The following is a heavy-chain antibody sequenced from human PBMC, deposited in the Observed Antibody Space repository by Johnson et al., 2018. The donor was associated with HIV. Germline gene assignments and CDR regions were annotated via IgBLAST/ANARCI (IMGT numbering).Heavy chain of an antibody. V-gene: IGHV3-7*01. D-gene: IGHD6-19*01. Sequence: VQLVESGGGVVQPGRSLRLSCAASGFTFDDYALHWVRQAPGKGLEWVANIKQDGSEKYYVDSVKGRVTISRDNVKNSLYLQMNSLRAEDTAVYYCARDVGSGWYWDAFDIWGQGTMVTVSS. CDR1: GFTFDDYA. CDR3: ARDVGSGWYWDAFDI. J-gene: IGHJ3*02. CDR2: IKQDGSEK.